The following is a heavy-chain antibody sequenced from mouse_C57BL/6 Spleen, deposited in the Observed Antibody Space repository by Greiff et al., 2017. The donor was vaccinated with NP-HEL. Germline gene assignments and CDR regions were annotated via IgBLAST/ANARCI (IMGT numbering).Heavy chain of an antibody. D-gene: IGHD2-13*01. CDR1: GYSFTDYN. V-gene: IGHV1-39*01. CDR2: INPNYGTT. Sequence: EVKLQESGPELVKPGASVKIPCKASGYSFTDYNMNWVKQSTGKSLEWIGVINPNYGTTSYNQKFKGKATLTVDQSSSTAYMQLNSLTSEDSAVYYCARSARYYCEWEENAMDYWGQGTSVTVSS. J-gene: IGHJ4*01. CDR3: ARSARYYCEWEENAMDY.